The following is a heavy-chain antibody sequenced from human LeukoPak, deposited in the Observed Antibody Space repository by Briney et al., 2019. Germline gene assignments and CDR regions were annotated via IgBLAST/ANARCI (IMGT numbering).Heavy chain of an antibody. Sequence: SETLSLTCTVSGGSISSYYWGWIRQPPRKGLEWIGSLYYSGSTYYNPSLKSRVTMSVDTSKNQFSLKLSSVTAADTAVYYCARSPSFNWSDPWGQGTLVTVSS. J-gene: IGHJ5*02. CDR2: LYYSGST. D-gene: IGHD2-2*01. CDR3: ARSPSFNWSDP. V-gene: IGHV4-39*07. CDR1: GGSISSYY.